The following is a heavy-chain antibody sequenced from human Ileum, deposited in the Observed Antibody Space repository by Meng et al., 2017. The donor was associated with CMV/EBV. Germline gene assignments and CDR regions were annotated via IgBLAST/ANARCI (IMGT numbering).Heavy chain of an antibody. D-gene: IGHD6-19*01. V-gene: IGHV1-69*01. CDR2: IIPLFGTT. Sequence: QVQLVQSGPEVKNPGASVKVSCKASGYTFTHYYMHWVRQAPGQGLEWMGGIIPLFGTTDYAPKLQGRVTITADESTRTAYMQLNSLRSEDTAVYYCARDSVPSDSSGWYYYFDYWGQGTLVTASS. J-gene: IGHJ4*02. CDR3: ARDSVPSDSSGWYYYFDY. CDR1: GYTFTHYY.